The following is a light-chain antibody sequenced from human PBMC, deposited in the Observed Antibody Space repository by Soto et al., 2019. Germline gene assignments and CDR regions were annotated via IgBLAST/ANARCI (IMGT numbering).Light chain of an antibody. J-gene: IGKJ2*01. CDR3: QHYDGWPPYT. CDR2: GAS. V-gene: IGKV3-15*01. CDR1: QSVGSN. Sequence: EILMTQSPATLSVSPGDRATLSCRASQSVGSNLAWFQHRAGQSPRLLIFGASSRATGIPARFSGSGSGTDFTLTSSGLQSKDFAVYYCQHYDGWPPYTFGQGTKLEIK.